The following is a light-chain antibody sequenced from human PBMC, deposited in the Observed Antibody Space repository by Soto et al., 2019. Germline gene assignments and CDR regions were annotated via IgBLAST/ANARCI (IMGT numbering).Light chain of an antibody. Sequence: DIQMTQSPSSLSASVGDRVTITCRASQDISNFLAWFQQKLGKAPKSLIYAASSLRSGVPSKFSGSGSGTDFTLTISSLQPEDFATYYCQQYNRYPITFGQGTRLEIK. CDR3: QQYNRYPIT. J-gene: IGKJ5*01. V-gene: IGKV1-16*02. CDR2: AAS. CDR1: QDISNF.